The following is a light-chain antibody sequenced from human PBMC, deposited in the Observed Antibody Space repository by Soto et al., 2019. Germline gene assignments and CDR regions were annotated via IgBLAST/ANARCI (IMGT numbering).Light chain of an antibody. Sequence: QSVLTQPPSVSGAPGQRVTISCTGSNSNIGAGYDVHWYQQLPGTAPKLLVYVNNNRPSGVPDRFSGSKSGTSASLAITGLRAEDEADYYCQSYDSSLSGYVFGTGTKLTVL. J-gene: IGLJ1*01. CDR2: VNN. CDR1: NSNIGAGYD. V-gene: IGLV1-40*01. CDR3: QSYDSSLSGYV.